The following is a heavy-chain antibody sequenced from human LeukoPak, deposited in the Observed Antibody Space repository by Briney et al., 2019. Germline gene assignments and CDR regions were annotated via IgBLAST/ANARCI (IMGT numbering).Heavy chain of an antibody. CDR1: GFTFSSYS. V-gene: IGHV3-21*01. CDR3: ARGSSSCFDY. D-gene: IGHD2-2*01. CDR2: ISSSSSYI. Sequence: GRSLRLSCAASGFTFSSYSMRWVSQAPGKGLGWVSSISSSSSYIYYADSVKGRFTISRDNAKNSLYLQMNSLRAEDTAVYYCARGSSSCFDYWGQGTLVTVSS. J-gene: IGHJ4*02.